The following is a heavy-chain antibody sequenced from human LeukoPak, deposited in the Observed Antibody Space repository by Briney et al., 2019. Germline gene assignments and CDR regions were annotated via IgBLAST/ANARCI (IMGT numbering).Heavy chain of an antibody. Sequence: KASETLSLTCTVSGGSISSYYWSWIRQPPGKGLEWMANIYYSGSTNFNPSLKSRVTISVDTSKNQFSLKLSSVTAADTAVYYCARGYGETSTRWGQGTLVTVSS. CDR1: GGSISSYY. D-gene: IGHD4-17*01. CDR3: ARGYGETSTR. CDR2: IYYSGST. J-gene: IGHJ4*02. V-gene: IGHV4-59*01.